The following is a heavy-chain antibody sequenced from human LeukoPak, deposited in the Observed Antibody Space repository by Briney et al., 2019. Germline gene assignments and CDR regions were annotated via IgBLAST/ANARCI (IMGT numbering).Heavy chain of an antibody. D-gene: IGHD6-6*01. CDR1: GFSVSNTY. Sequence: PGGSLRLSCAASGFSVSNTYMSWVRQAPGQGLEWVSVIYSGDSGASTYYADSVKGRFTNSRHNSRNTLYLQMSSLRAEDTAVYFCARSATRLRYYYAMDVWGQGTTVTVCS. J-gene: IGHJ6*02. CDR3: ARSATRLRYYYAMDV. CDR2: IYSGDSGAST. V-gene: IGHV3-53*04.